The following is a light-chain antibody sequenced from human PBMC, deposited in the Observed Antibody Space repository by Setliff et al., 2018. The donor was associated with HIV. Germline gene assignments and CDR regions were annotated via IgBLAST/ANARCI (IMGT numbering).Light chain of an antibody. J-gene: IGLJ1*01. Sequence: SYELTQPSSVSVAPGKTASITCGGDNIGSKSVHWYQQKPGQAPVLVIYNDSDRPSGIPERLSGSNSGTTATLTISRVEAGDEADYYCQVWDSSSDHYVFGTGTQLTVL. CDR2: NDS. CDR3: QVWDSSSDHYV. V-gene: IGLV3-21*04. CDR1: NIGSKS.